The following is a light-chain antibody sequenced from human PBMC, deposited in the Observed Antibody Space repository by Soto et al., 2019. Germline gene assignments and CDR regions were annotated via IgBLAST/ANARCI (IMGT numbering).Light chain of an antibody. CDR2: EVS. CDR3: CSYADTTSLFV. Sequence: ALTQPASVSGSPGQSITISCTGSNSDVGSFDLVSWFQQYPGKAPKLILYEVSKRPLGVSNRFSGSKSGYTASLTISGLQAEDEGDYYCCSYADTTSLFVFGTGTKVTVL. V-gene: IGLV2-23*02. CDR1: NSDVGSFDL. J-gene: IGLJ1*01.